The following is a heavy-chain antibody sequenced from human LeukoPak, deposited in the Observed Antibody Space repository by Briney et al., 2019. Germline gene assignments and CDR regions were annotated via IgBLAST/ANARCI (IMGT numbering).Heavy chain of an antibody. CDR2: INHSGST. D-gene: IGHD6-19*01. CDR3: ARYSYSSGLYYFDY. CDR1: GGSFSGYY. V-gene: IGHV4-34*01. J-gene: IGHJ4*02. Sequence: PSETLSLTCAVYGGSFSGYYWSWIRQPPGKGLEWIGEINHSGSTNYNPSLKSRVTISVDTSKNQFSLKLSSVTAADTAVYYCARYSYSSGLYYFDYWGQGTLVTVSS.